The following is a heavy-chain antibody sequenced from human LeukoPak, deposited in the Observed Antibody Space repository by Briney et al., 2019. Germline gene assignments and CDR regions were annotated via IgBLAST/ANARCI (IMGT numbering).Heavy chain of an antibody. CDR2: ISYDGSNK. CDR1: GFTFSGYG. D-gene: IGHD5-12*01. CDR3: AKDRSNIVATLDY. J-gene: IGHJ4*02. Sequence: GGSLRLSCAASGFTFSGYGMHWVRQAPGKGLEWVAVISYDGSNKYYADSVKGRFTISRDNSKNTLYLRMNSLRAEDTAVYYCAKDRSNIVATLDYWGQGTLVTVSS. V-gene: IGHV3-30*18.